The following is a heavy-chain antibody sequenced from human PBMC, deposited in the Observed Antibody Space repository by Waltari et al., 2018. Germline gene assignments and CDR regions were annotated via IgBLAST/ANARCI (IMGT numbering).Heavy chain of an antibody. V-gene: IGHV3-9*01. CDR3: AKELRSLERGFDL. Sequence: EIQLVQSGGGSVQPGTSLPPPCQASGFTFHDFAMQWVRQVPGRGMEWVSSISWNSGRIKYADSVKGRFTISRDNAKTSVYMQMNSLKIEDTAVYYCAKELRSLERGFDLWGQGTPVIVSS. D-gene: IGHD3-3*01. CDR2: ISWNSGRI. J-gene: IGHJ4*02. CDR1: GFTFHDFA.